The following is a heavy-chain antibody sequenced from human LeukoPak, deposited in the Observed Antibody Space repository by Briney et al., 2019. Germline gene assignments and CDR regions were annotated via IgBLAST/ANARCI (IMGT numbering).Heavy chain of an antibody. D-gene: IGHD6-19*01. V-gene: IGHV3-23*01. J-gene: IGHJ4*02. CDR1: GFTFSSYA. CDR2: ISGSGGST. Sequence: GGSLRLSCAASGFTFSSYAMSRVRQAPGKGLEWVSAISGSGGSTYYADSVKGRFTISRDNSKNTLYLQMNSLRGDDTAVYYCAKDMGYNTGWTRFDYWGQGTLVTVSS. CDR3: AKDMGYNTGWTRFDY.